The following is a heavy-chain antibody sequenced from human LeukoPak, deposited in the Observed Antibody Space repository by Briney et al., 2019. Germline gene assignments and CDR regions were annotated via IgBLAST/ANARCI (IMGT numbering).Heavy chain of an antibody. J-gene: IGHJ4*02. CDR3: ARDFFPIVDSTWYEIGY. CDR1: GFTFNDYA. V-gene: IGHV3-30-3*01. Sequence: GGSLRLSCAASGFTFNDYAMYWVRQAPGKGLEWVTLISYDGYDKSYADSVRGRFTVSRDNSRNTLYLQMDSLRSEDTAVYYCARDFFPIVDSTWYEIGYWGQGTLVTVSS. CDR2: ISYDGYDK. D-gene: IGHD2-21*01.